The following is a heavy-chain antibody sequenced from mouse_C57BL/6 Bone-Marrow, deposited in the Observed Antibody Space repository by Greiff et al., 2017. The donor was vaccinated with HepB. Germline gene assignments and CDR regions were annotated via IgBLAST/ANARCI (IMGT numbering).Heavy chain of an antibody. CDR1: GYSITSGYY. D-gene: IGHD1-1*01. Sequence: EVQLQESGPGLVKPSQSLSLTCSVTGYSITSGYYWNWIRQFPGNKLEWMGYISYDGSNNYNPSLKNRISITRDTSKNQFFLKLNSVTTEDTATYYCARVEYYYGNDYWGQGTTLTVSS. J-gene: IGHJ2*01. CDR3: ARVEYYYGNDY. CDR2: ISYDGSN. V-gene: IGHV3-6*01.